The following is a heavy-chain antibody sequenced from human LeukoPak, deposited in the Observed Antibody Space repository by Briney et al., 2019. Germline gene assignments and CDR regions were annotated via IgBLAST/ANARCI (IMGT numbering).Heavy chain of an antibody. CDR3: ARELDGGENYFDY. Sequence: SVKVSCKASGGTFSSYAISWVRQAPGQGLEWMGGIIPIFGTANYAQKFQGRVTITADESTSTAYMELSSLRSEDTAVYYCARELDGGENYFDYLGQGTLVTVSS. V-gene: IGHV1-69*13. CDR2: IIPIFGTA. J-gene: IGHJ4*02. D-gene: IGHD4-23*01. CDR1: GGTFSSYA.